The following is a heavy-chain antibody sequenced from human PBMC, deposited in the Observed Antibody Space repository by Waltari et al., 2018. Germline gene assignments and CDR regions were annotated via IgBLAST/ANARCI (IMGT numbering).Heavy chain of an antibody. CDR3: AKDAFGNTYLDH. V-gene: IGHV3-30*18. D-gene: IGHD3-10*01. Sequence: QVQLVESGGGVVQPGMSLRLSCAAAGFIPSHFGMHWVRQAPGKGLEWVALASFDGSTTYYADSVRGRFTISRDNSKNTLYLDINTLRVDDTAIYYCAKDAFGNTYLDHWGQGTLVTVSS. J-gene: IGHJ5*02. CDR1: GFIPSHFG. CDR2: ASFDGSTT.